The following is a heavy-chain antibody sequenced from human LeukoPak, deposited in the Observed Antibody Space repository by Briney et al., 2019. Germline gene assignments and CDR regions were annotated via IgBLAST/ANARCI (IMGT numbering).Heavy chain of an antibody. D-gene: IGHD3-9*01. J-gene: IGHJ4*02. CDR3: ARGYTLRYFDWSLGGHDY. Sequence: ASVKVSCKASGYTFTSYGISWVRQAPGQGLEWMGWISAYNGNTNYAQKFQGRVTMTRDTSTSTVYMELSSLRSEDTAVYYCARGYTLRYFDWSLGGHDYWGQGTLVTVSS. V-gene: IGHV1-18*01. CDR2: ISAYNGNT. CDR1: GYTFTSYG.